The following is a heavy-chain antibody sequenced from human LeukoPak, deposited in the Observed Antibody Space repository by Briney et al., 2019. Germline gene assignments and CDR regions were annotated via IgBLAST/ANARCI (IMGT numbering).Heavy chain of an antibody. J-gene: IGHJ6*02. D-gene: IGHD2-2*01. Sequence: GESLQISCKGSGYSFTSYWIGWVRQMPGKGLEWMGIIYPGDSDTRYSPSFQGQVTISADKSISTAYLQWSSLKASDTAMYYCARQGCSSTSCYFYYYGMDVWGQGTTVTVS. CDR1: GYSFTSYW. V-gene: IGHV5-51*01. CDR2: IYPGDSDT. CDR3: ARQGCSSTSCYFYYYGMDV.